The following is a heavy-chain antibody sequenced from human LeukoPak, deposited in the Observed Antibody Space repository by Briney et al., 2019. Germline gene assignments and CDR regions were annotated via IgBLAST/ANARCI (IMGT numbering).Heavy chain of an antibody. CDR3: GRGGPFRGVALGQNKNWFDP. V-gene: IGHV1-69*05. CDR2: IIPIFGTA. Sequence: ASVKVSCKASGGTFSSYAISWVRQAPGQGLEWMGGIIPIFGTANYAQKFQGRVTITTDESTSTAYMELSSLRSEDTAVYYCGRGGPFRGVALGQNKNWFDPWGQGTLVTVSS. CDR1: GGTFSSYA. J-gene: IGHJ5*02. D-gene: IGHD3-10*01.